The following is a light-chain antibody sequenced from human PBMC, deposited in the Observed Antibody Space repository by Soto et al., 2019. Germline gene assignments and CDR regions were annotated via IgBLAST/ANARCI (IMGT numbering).Light chain of an antibody. CDR1: SSDVGGYNY. J-gene: IGLJ2*01. CDR3: SSYAGSNKSVV. V-gene: IGLV2-8*01. Sequence: QSVLTQPPSASGSPGQSVTISCSGTSSDVGGYNYVSWYQQHPGKAPKLMIYEVSKRPSGVPDRFSGSKSGNTASLTVSGLQAEDEADYYCSSYAGSNKSVVFDGGTKLTVL. CDR2: EVS.